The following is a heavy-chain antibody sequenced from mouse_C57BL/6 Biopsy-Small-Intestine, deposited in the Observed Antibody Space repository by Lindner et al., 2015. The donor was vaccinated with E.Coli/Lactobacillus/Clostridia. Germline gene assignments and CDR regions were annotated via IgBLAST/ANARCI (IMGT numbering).Heavy chain of an antibody. J-gene: IGHJ4*01. V-gene: IGHV14-3*01. D-gene: IGHD3-1*01. CDR3: AADNGNGLAAGDY. CDR2: IVVGSGNT. Sequence: SVKVSCKASGFTLSNSAVQWVRQARGQRLEWVGWIVVGSGNTNYAQKFQERVTITRDMSTDTAYIELSSLRSDDTAVYYCAADNGNGLAAGDYWGQGTLVTVSS. CDR1: GFTLSNSA.